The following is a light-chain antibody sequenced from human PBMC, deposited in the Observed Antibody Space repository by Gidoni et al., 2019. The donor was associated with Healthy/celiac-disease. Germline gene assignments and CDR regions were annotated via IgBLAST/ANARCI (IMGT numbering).Light chain of an antibody. J-gene: IGKJ5*01. CDR2: A. CDR3: QQANSFPLT. Sequence: DIQMTQSPSSVSASVGDRVTITCRARQGISSWLAWYQQKPGKAPKLLIYAASRFSGSGSGTDFTLTISSLQPEDFATYYCQQANSFPLTFGQGTRLEIK. V-gene: IGKV1-12*01. CDR1: QGISSW.